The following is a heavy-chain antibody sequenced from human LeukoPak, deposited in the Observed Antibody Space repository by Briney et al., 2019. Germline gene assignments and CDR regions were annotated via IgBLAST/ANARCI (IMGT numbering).Heavy chain of an antibody. D-gene: IGHD3-22*01. Sequence: GGSLRLSCAASGFTFSSYATSWVRQAPGKGLEWVSAISGSGGSTYYADSVKGRFTISRDNSKNTLYLQMDSLRAEDTAVYYCAKDYTYYYDSSGNYWGQGTLVTVSS. J-gene: IGHJ4*02. CDR2: ISGSGGST. CDR3: AKDYTYYYDSSGNY. V-gene: IGHV3-23*01. CDR1: GFTFSSYA.